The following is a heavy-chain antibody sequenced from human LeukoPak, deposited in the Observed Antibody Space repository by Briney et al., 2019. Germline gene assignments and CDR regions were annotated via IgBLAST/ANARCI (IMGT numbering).Heavy chain of an antibody. CDR1: GYTFTSYD. CDR2: MNPNSGNT. CDR3: ARARAFYGDYPYYFDY. D-gene: IGHD4-17*01. Sequence: ASVKVSCKASGYTFTSYDINWVRQATGQGPEWMGWMNPNSGNTGYAQKFQGRVTMTRNTSISTAYMEVSRLRSEDTAVYYCARARAFYGDYPYYFDYWGQGTLVTVSS. V-gene: IGHV1-8*01. J-gene: IGHJ4*02.